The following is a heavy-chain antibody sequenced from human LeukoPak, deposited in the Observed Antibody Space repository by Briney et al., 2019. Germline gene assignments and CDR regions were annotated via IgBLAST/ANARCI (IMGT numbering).Heavy chain of an antibody. CDR3: ARDNGSGYTKGYEHYYYYLDV. V-gene: IGHV4-4*02. CDR1: GGSISSGNW. CDR2: IYQSGTT. J-gene: IGHJ6*03. D-gene: IGHD3-3*02. Sequence: SETLSLTCAVSGGSISSGNWWNWVRQSPGKGLEWIGEIYQSGTTTYNPSLKSRVTMSMDKSKNELSLRLTSVTAADTAVYYCARDNGSGYTKGYEHYYYYLDVWGKGTTVTVSS.